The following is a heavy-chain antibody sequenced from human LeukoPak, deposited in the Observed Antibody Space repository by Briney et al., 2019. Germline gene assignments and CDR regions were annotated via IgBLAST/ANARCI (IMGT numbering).Heavy chain of an antibody. CDR1: GGSFSGYY. D-gene: IGHD5-18*01. CDR2: IYYSGST. Sequence: SETLSLTCAVYGGSFSGYYWSWIRQPPGKGLEWIGYIYYSGSTNYNPSLKSRVTISVDTSKNQFSLKLSSVTAADTAVYYCARALGDTAMVTQYYFDYWGQGTLVTVSS. J-gene: IGHJ4*02. V-gene: IGHV4-59*01. CDR3: ARALGDTAMVTQYYFDY.